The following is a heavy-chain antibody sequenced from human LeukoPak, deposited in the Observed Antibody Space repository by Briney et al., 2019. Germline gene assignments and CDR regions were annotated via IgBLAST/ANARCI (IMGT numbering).Heavy chain of an antibody. Sequence: GGALRLSCAASGFTFSSYWIGWVGQMPGEGLEWMGIIYPGDSDTRYSPSFQGQVTISADKSISTAYLQWSSLKASDTAMYYCARHSGSYQPYFDYWGQGTLVTVSS. CDR2: IYPGDSDT. J-gene: IGHJ4*02. CDR1: GFTFSSYW. D-gene: IGHD1-26*01. V-gene: IGHV5-51*01. CDR3: ARHSGSYQPYFDY.